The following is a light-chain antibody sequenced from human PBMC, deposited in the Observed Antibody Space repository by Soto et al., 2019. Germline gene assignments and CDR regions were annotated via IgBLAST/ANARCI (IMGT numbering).Light chain of an antibody. CDR2: EVS. J-gene: IGLJ2*01. CDR1: SSDVGCYNY. Sequence: QSVLTQPASVSGSPGQSITISCTGTSSDVGCYNYVSWYQQHPGKAPKLMIYEVSNRPSGVSNRFSGSKSGNTASLTISGLQAEDEADYYCTSYTGSSTVFGGGTQLTVL. CDR3: TSYTGSSTV. V-gene: IGLV2-14*01.